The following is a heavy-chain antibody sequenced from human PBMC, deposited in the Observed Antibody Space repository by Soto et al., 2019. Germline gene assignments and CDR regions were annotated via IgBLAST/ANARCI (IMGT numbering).Heavy chain of an antibody. D-gene: IGHD4-17*01. J-gene: IGHJ4*02. Sequence: SQTLSLTCVISGDSVSSNSAAWNWIRQSPSRGLEWLGRTYYRSKWYNDYAVSVKSRITINPDTSKNQFSLQLNSVTPEDTATYYCARTSDYGDCPHDNWGQGTLVTVSS. CDR2: TYYRSKWYN. CDR3: ARTSDYGDCPHDN. V-gene: IGHV6-1*01. CDR1: GDSVSSNSAA.